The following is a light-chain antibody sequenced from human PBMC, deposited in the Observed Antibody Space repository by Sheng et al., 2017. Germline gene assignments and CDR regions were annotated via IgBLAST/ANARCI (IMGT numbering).Light chain of an antibody. V-gene: IGKV1-33*01. CDR1: QSITTY. CDR3: QQYESLPYT. J-gene: IGKJ2*01. CDR2: DAS. Sequence: DIQMTQSPSSLSASVGDRVTITCRASQSITTYLNWYQQKPGKAPKLLIYDASSLETGVPSRFSGSGSGTDFTFTISSLQPEDTATYYCQQYESLPYTFGQGTNPGD.